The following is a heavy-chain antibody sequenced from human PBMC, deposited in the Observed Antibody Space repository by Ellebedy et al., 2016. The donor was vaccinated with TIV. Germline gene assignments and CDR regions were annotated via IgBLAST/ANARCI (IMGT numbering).Heavy chain of an antibody. V-gene: IGHV3-23*01. D-gene: IGHD3-22*01. CDR3: AKDPTLDSSDYYGDYFDF. CDR1: GFMFNTYA. J-gene: IGHJ4*02. Sequence: GESLKISCAASGFMFNTYAMSWVRQAPGRGLEWVSTISGSGGTTYYADSVKGRFTISRDNSKNTLFLQMSSLRAEDTAVYYCAKDPTLDSSDYYGDYFDFWGQGSLVTVSS. CDR2: ISGSGGTT.